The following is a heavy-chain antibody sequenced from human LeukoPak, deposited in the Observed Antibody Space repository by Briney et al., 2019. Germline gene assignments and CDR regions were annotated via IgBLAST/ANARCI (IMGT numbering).Heavy chain of an antibody. CDR2: INPGNSNT. V-gene: IGHV1-3*01. J-gene: IGHJ1*01. Sequence: GASVTVSCKASGYTFTSYAVHWVRQAAGQRLAWMGWINPGNSNTKYSQKFQGRVTITRDTSASTAYMELSSLRSEDTAVYYCARGCGGDCPNAEYFHHWGQGTLVTVSS. CDR3: ARGCGGDCPNAEYFHH. D-gene: IGHD2-21*02. CDR1: GYTFTSYA.